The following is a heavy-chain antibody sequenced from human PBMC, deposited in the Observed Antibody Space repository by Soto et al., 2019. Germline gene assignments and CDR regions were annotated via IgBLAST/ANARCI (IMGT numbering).Heavy chain of an antibody. D-gene: IGHD2-8*01. Sequence: QVQLQESGPGLVKPSQTLSLTCTVSGGSISSGDYYWSWIRQPPGKGLEWIGYIYYSGSTYSNPSLKSLVTIAVDTSKNQFSLKLSSVTAADTAVYYCASSGYCTNGVCYTLFAPWGQGTRVTVSS. V-gene: IGHV4-30-4*01. CDR1: GGSISSGDYY. CDR3: ASSGYCTNGVCYTLFAP. CDR2: IYYSGST. J-gene: IGHJ5*02.